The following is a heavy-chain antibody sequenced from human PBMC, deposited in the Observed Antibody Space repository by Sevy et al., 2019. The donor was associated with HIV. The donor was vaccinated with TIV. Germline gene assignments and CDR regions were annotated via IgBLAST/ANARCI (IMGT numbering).Heavy chain of an antibody. Sequence: ASVKVSCKASGYIFTSYGISWVRQAPRQGLEWMGWINGHNGNTNYVQNLQGRVTMTTDTSTNTAYMERRGLRSDDTAVYYCARDGYDGSGYQRGLFDFWGQGTLVTVSS. CDR3: ARDGYDGSGYQRGLFDF. V-gene: IGHV1-18*01. D-gene: IGHD3-22*01. J-gene: IGHJ4*02. CDR2: INGHNGNT. CDR1: GYIFTSYG.